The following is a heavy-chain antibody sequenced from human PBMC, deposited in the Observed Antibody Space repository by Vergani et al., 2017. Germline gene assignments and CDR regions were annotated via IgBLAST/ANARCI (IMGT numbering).Heavy chain of an antibody. CDR3: AGGWAARTYDWFDP. V-gene: IGHV4-59*01. J-gene: IGHJ5*02. CDR1: GGPFSSYY. D-gene: IGHD6-6*01. Sequence: QVQLQESGPGLVKPSETLSLTCTVSGGPFSSYYWSWIRQPPGTGLEWIGYIYYSGSTNYNPSLKSRVTISVNTSKNQFSLKLSPVTAADAAVYYCAGGWAARTYDWFDPWGQGTLVTVSS. CDR2: IYYSGST.